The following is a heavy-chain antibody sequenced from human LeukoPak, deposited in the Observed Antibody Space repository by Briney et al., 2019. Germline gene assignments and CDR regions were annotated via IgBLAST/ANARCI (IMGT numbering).Heavy chain of an antibody. CDR2: IIPNSGGT. J-gene: IGHJ4*02. Sequence: ASVKVSCKASGYTFTGYYMHWVRQAPGQGLEWMGWIIPNSGGTNYAQKFQGRVTMTRDTSISTAYMELSRLTSDDKAVYYCARDLVLGRGYDSRDYWGQGTLVTVSS. V-gene: IGHV1-2*02. CDR3: ARDLVLGRGYDSRDY. CDR1: GYTFTGYY. D-gene: IGHD5-12*01.